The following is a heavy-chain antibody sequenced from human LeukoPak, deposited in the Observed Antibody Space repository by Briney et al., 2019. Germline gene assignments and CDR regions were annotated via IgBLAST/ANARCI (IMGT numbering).Heavy chain of an antibody. CDR3: AKHSSHCGADCYSDCDR. V-gene: IGHV3-23*01. Sequence: GGSLRLSCAASEFTFSNYAMTWVPQAPGKGLEWFSSISGSGGITNYADSVKGRFTVSRDNSKNTLFLQMNGLRAEDTAVYYCAKHSSHCGADCYSDCDRWGRGTLVTVSS. CDR1: EFTFSNYA. J-gene: IGHJ5*02. CDR2: ISGSGGIT. D-gene: IGHD2-21*02.